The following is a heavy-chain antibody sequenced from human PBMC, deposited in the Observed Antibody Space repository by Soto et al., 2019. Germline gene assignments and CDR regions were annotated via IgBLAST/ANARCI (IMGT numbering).Heavy chain of an antibody. CDR1: GFTFSSYS. CDR2: ISSSSSTI. CDR3: ARDYYDSSGYLGLLDY. J-gene: IGHJ4*02. Sequence: GGSLRLSCAASGFTFSSYSMNWVRQAPGKGLEWVSYISSSSSTIYYADSVKGRFTISRDNAKNSLYLQMNSLRDEDTAVYYCARDYYDSSGYLGLLDYWGQGTLVTVSS. V-gene: IGHV3-48*02. D-gene: IGHD3-22*01.